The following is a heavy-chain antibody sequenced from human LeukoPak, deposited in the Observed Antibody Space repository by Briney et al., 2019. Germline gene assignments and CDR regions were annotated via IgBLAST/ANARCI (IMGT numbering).Heavy chain of an antibody. J-gene: IGHJ4*02. CDR3: ARGGDYKNDY. V-gene: IGHV3-74*01. D-gene: IGHD4-17*01. CDR2: INGAGSSI. CDR1: GFTFSSYW. Sequence: PGGSLRLSCAAFGFTFSSYWMHWVRQTPGKGLVWVSRINGAGSSISYADSVKGRVTISRDNAKNTLYLQMNNLRAEDTAVYYCARGGDYKNDYWGQGTLVTVSS.